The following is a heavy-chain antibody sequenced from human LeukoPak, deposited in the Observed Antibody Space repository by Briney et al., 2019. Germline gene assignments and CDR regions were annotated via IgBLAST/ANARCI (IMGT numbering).Heavy chain of an antibody. V-gene: IGHV4-59*01. CDR1: GGSINSYY. D-gene: IGHD2-2*01. CDR3: ARWYCSSDTCYHMDV. CDR2: IYYSGST. Sequence: SETLSLTCTVSGGSINSYYWSWLRQPPGEGLEWIGYIYYSGSTSYNPSLKSRVTMSLDTSKNQLSLKLSSVTAADTAVYYCARWYCSSDTCYHMDVWGRGTTVTVSS. J-gene: IGHJ6*03.